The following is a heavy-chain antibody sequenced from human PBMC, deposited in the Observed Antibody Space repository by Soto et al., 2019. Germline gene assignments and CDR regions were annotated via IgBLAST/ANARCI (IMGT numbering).Heavy chain of an antibody. CDR2: IKQDGSEK. V-gene: IGHV3-7*01. J-gene: IGHJ6*04. D-gene: IGHD2-2*01. CDR1: GFTFSSYW. Sequence: PGGSLRLSCAASGFTFSSYWMSWVRQAPGKGLEWVANIKQDGSEKYYVDSVKGRFTISRDNSKNTLYLQMNSLRAEDTAVYYCAKDPLRYCSSTSCHALDVWGKGTTVTVSS. CDR3: AKDPLRYCSSTSCHALDV.